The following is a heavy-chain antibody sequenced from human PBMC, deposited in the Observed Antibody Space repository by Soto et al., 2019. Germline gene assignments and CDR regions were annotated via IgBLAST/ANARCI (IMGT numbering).Heavy chain of an antibody. J-gene: IGHJ4*02. V-gene: IGHV3-23*01. CDR3: VKEVETVSLVDYAL. CDR1: GFTFHGCA. Sequence: HPGGSLRRSCSTSGFTFHGCAMSWVRQAPGKGLEWVSAIAFTGSATYYADSVKGRFTISRDNSKNIVYLQMNSLRVDDTALYYCVKEVETVSLVDYALWSKGT. CDR2: IAFTGSAT. D-gene: IGHD5-18*01.